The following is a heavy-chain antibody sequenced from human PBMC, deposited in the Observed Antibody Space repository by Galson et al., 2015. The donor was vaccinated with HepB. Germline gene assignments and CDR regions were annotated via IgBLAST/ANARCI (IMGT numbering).Heavy chain of an antibody. CDR1: GYTFTGYY. D-gene: IGHD1-26*01. CDR2: INPNSGGT. J-gene: IGHJ4*02. Sequence: SVKVSCKASGYTFTGYYMHWVRQAPGQGLEWMGWINPNSGGTNYAQKFQGRVTMTRDTSISTAYMELSRLRSDDTAVYYCARSKVGWELHPDYWGQGTLVTVSS. V-gene: IGHV1-2*02. CDR3: ARSKVGWELHPDY.